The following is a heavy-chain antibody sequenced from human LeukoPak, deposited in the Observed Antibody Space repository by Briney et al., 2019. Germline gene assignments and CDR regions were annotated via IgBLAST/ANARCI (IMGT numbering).Heavy chain of an antibody. CDR1: GGSISSYY. J-gene: IGHJ4*02. Sequence: PSATLSPTCTVSGGSISSYYWSWIRQPPGKGLEWIGYIYYSGSTNYNPSLKSRVTISVDTSKNQFSLKLSSVTAADTAVYYCATTDSSGWSIDYWGQGTLVTVSS. CDR3: ATTDSSGWSIDY. CDR2: IYYSGST. D-gene: IGHD6-13*01. V-gene: IGHV4-59*01.